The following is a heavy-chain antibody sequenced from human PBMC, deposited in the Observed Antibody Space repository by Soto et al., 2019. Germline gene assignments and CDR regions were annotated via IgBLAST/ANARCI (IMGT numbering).Heavy chain of an antibody. Sequence: QVQLQESGPGLVKPSEILSLTCTVSGGSISSDYWNWIRQPPGKGLEWIGYVYHSWSTKYNPSLKSRVTISVDTSKNQLSLKVSSVTAAETAVYYCARFGTSPNGNWFDPWGQGTLVTVSS. CDR1: GGSISSDY. D-gene: IGHD3-10*01. CDR3: ARFGTSPNGNWFDP. V-gene: IGHV4-59*01. J-gene: IGHJ5*02. CDR2: VYHSWST.